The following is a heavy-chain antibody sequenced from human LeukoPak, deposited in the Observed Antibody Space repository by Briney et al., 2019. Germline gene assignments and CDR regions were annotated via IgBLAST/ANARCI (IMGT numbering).Heavy chain of an antibody. CDR3: ARDLGYYYDSSGYPDDY. V-gene: IGHV3-13*01. Sequence: GGSLRLSCAASGFTFSSYSMNWVRQAPGKGLEWVSSIGTAGDTYYPGSVKGRFTISRENAKNSLYLQMNNLRAGDTAVYYCARDLGYYYDSSGYPDDYWGQGTLVTVSS. CDR2: IGTAGDT. D-gene: IGHD3-22*01. CDR1: GFTFSSYS. J-gene: IGHJ4*02.